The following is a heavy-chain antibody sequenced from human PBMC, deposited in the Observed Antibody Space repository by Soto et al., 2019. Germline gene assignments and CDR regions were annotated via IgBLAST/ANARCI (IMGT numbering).Heavy chain of an antibody. D-gene: IGHD3-16*01. CDR3: GRDPELWDENVATRPSTYYYGMDV. CDR2: ISRSGSTI. J-gene: IGHJ6*02. CDR1: GFTFSNHS. V-gene: IGHV3-11*01. Sequence: QMPLVESGGGLVEPGGSLRLSCEASGFTFSNHSMSWIRQAPGKGLEWVSYISRSGSTIYYADSVRGRFTISRDNSKNSLYLQMDSLRAEDTAMYFCGRDPELWDENVATRPSTYYYGMDVWGQGTTVTVSS.